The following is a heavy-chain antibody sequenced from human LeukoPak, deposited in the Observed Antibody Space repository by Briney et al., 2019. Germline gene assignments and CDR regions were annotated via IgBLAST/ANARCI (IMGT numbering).Heavy chain of an antibody. V-gene: IGHV1-18*01. J-gene: IGHJ6*02. CDR1: GYTFTSYG. Sequence: GASVKVSCKASGYTFTSYGISWVRQAPGQGLEWMGWISAYNGNTNYAQKLQGRVTVTTDTSTSTAYMELRSLRSDDTAVYYCARKEQLVQGVADYYYGMDVWGQGTTVTVSS. CDR2: ISAYNGNT. CDR3: ARKEQLVQGVADYYYGMDV. D-gene: IGHD6-13*01.